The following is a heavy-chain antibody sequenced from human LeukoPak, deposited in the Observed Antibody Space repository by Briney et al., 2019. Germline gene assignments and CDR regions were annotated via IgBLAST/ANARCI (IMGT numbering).Heavy chain of an antibody. D-gene: IGHD6-6*01. Sequence: PGGSLRLSCAASGFTFSSYAMTWVRQAPGKGLEWVSGIIISGGSTYYADSVKGRFTISRDNSKNTLYLQMNTLRAEDTAVYYCAKLSSSSPLDAFDIWGQGTMVTVPS. J-gene: IGHJ3*02. CDR3: AKLSSSSPLDAFDI. CDR2: IIISGGST. CDR1: GFTFSSYA. V-gene: IGHV3-23*01.